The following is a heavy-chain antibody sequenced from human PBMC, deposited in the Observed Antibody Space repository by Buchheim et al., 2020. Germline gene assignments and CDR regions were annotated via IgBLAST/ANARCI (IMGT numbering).Heavy chain of an antibody. CDR1: GYNFATYW. V-gene: IGHV5-51*04. Sequence: EVQLVQSGAEVRKPGESLKISCKGSGYNFATYWIGWVRRMPGKGLEWMGIIYPRDSDTRYGPSFQGQVTISANRPISTAYPQWSSLKASDTAMYYCARHSTRGSSGWFDFWGQGTL. J-gene: IGHJ4*02. CDR3: ARHSTRGSSGWFDF. CDR2: IYPRDSDT. D-gene: IGHD6-19*01.